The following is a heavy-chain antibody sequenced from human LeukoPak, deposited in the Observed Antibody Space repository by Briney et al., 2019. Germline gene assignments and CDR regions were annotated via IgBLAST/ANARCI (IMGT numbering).Heavy chain of an antibody. CDR1: GFTFSSYD. CDR3: ARGRGGDYGGNSGHFDY. Sequence: GGSLRLSCAASGFTFSSYDLSWVRQAPGKGLEWVAVIWYDGSNEYYADSVKGQFTISRDNSKNTLYLQMNSLRAEDTAVYYCARGRGGDYGGNSGHFDYWGQGTLVTVSS. D-gene: IGHD4-23*01. J-gene: IGHJ4*02. V-gene: IGHV3-33*08. CDR2: IWYDGSNE.